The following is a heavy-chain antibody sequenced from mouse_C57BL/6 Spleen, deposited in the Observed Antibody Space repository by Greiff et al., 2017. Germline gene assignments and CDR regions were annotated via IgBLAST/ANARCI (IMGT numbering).Heavy chain of an antibody. Sequence: EVQVVESEGGLVQPGSSMKLSCTASGFTFSDYYMAWVRQVPEKGLEWVANINYDGSSTYYLDSLKSRFIISRDNAKNILYLQMSSLKSEDTATYYCAREGGEYDGYYYIDNWGQGTPLTVSS. J-gene: IGHJ2*01. D-gene: IGHD2-3*01. V-gene: IGHV5-16*01. CDR3: AREGGEYDGYYYIDN. CDR2: INYDGSST. CDR1: GFTFSDYY.